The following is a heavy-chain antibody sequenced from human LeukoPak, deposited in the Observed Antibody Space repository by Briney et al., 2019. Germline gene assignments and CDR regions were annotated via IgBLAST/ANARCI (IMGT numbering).Heavy chain of an antibody. Sequence: GGSLRLSCAASGFTFSSYAMHWVRQAPGKGLEYVSAISSNGGSTYYANSVKGRFTISRDNSKNTLYLQMGSLRAEDMAVYYCARDGAYYYDSSGYPSWYFDLWGRGTLVTVSS. D-gene: IGHD3-22*01. J-gene: IGHJ2*01. CDR3: ARDGAYYYDSSGYPSWYFDL. V-gene: IGHV3-64*01. CDR1: GFTFSSYA. CDR2: ISSNGGST.